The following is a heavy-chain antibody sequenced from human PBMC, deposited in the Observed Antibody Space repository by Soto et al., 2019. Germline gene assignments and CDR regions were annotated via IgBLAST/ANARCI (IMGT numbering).Heavy chain of an antibody. CDR3: ARGLHLGGGTYYMDV. V-gene: IGHV1-18*01. J-gene: IGHJ6*03. Sequence: QVQLVQSGAEVKKPGASVKVSCKASGYTFTSYGISWVRQAPGQGLEWMGWISAYNGNTNYAQKLQGRVTMTTDTSKRTAYMELRSLRSDEKAVYYCARGLHLGGGTYYMDVWGKGTTVTVSS. CDR1: GYTFTSYG. CDR2: ISAYNGNT. D-gene: IGHD3-16*01.